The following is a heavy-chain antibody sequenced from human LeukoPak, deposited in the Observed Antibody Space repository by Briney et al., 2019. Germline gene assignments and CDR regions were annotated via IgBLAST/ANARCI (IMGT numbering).Heavy chain of an antibody. CDR2: ITSSGTYI. J-gene: IGHJ6*04. Sequence: GGSLRLSCATSGFTFNNYNMNWVRQAPGKALEWVSSITSSGTYIFYADSVKGRFTISRDNAKNSLYLQMNSLRAEDTAVYYCAELGITMIGGVWGKGTTVTISS. CDR1: GFTFNNYN. D-gene: IGHD3-10*02. CDR3: AELGITMIGGV. V-gene: IGHV3-21*01.